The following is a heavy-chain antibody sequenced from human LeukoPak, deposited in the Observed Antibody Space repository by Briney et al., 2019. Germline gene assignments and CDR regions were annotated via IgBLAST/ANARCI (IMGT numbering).Heavy chain of an antibody. D-gene: IGHD3-10*01. CDR2: IGTAGDP. V-gene: IGHV3-13*05. J-gene: IGHJ3*02. Sequence: GGSLRLSCAASGFTFSSYDMHWVRQATGKGLEWVSAIGTAGDPYYPGSVKGRFTISRENAKNSLYLQMNSLRAGDTAVYYCARGFGWFGELSDAFDIWGQGTMVTVSS. CDR1: GFTFSSYD. CDR3: ARGFGWFGELSDAFDI.